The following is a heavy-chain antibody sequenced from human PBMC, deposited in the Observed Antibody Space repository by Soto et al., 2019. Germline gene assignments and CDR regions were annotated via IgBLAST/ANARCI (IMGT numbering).Heavy chain of an antibody. V-gene: IGHV1-3*01. Sequence: GASVKVSCKASGYTFTSYAMHWVRQAPGQRLEWMGWINAGNGNTKYSQKFQGRVTITRDTSASTAYMELSSLRSEDTAVYYCAGQGRLRWDFQHWGQGTLVTVSS. CDR1: GYTFTSYA. CDR3: AGQGRLRWDFQH. CDR2: INAGNGNT. D-gene: IGHD4-17*01. J-gene: IGHJ1*01.